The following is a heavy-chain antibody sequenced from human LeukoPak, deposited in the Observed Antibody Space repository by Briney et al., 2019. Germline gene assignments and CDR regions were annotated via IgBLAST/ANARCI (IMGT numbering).Heavy chain of an antibody. J-gene: IGHJ4*02. Sequence: GGSLRLSCAASGFTFSSYAMHWVRQAPGKGLEWVAVISYDGGNKYYADSVKGRFTISRDNSKNTLYLQMNSLRAEDTAVYYCARGMEVTMIVVVLEGFDYWGQGTLVTVSS. D-gene: IGHD3-22*01. CDR1: GFTFSSYA. CDR3: ARGMEVTMIVVVLEGFDY. V-gene: IGHV3-30-3*01. CDR2: ISYDGGNK.